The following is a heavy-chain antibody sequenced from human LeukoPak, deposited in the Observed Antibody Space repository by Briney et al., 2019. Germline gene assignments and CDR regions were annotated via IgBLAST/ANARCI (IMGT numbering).Heavy chain of an antibody. J-gene: IGHJ4*02. CDR1: GFTFSSYG. D-gene: IGHD3-22*01. CDR3: AKSPLFAYDSSGYYPDY. CDR2: IRYDGSNK. V-gene: IGHV3-30*02. Sequence: GGSLRLSCAASGFTFSSYGMHWVRQAPGKGLEWVAFIRYDGSNKYYADSVKGRFTISRDNSKNTLYLQMNSLRAEDTAVYYCAKSPLFAYDSSGYYPDYWGQGTLVTVSS.